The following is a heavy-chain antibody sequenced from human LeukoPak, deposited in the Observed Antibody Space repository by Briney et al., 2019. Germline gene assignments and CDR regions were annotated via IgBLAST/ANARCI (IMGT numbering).Heavy chain of an antibody. CDR1: GFTFSDYY. CDR2: ISSSGSTI. Sequence: PGGSLRLSCAASGFTFSDYYMSWIRQAPGKGLEWVSYISSSGSTIYYADSVKGRFTISRDNAKNSLYLQMNSLRAEDTAVYYCARMVGDDYSSYLVGRWGQGTLVTVSS. V-gene: IGHV3-11*04. CDR3: ARMVGDDYSSYLVGR. D-gene: IGHD4-11*01. J-gene: IGHJ4*02.